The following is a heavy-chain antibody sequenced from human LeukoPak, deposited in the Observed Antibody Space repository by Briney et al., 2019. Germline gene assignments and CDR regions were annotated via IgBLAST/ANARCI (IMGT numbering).Heavy chain of an antibody. CDR1: GRTFSSYA. V-gene: IGHV1-69*05. CDR2: IIPIFGTA. J-gene: IGHJ6*03. Sequence: SVKVSCKASGRTFSSYAISWVRQAPGQGLEWMGRIIPIFGTANYAQKSQGRVTITTDESTRTAYMELSSLRSDDTAVYYCARQGDDYGDYGARPFYYYMDVWGKGTTVTVSS. CDR3: ARQGDDYGDYGARPFYYYMDV. D-gene: IGHD4-17*01.